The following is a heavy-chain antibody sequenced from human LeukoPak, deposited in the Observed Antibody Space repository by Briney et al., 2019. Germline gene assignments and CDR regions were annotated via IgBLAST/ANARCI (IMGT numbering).Heavy chain of an antibody. J-gene: IGHJ6*03. CDR1: GGSFSGYY. Sequence: SETLSLTCAVYGGSFSGYYWSWIRQPPGKGLEWIGEINHSGSTNYNPSLKSRVTISVDTSKNQFSLKLSSVTAADTAVYYCARDLKGVYYDSSGSPGSGKHYYYYYYMDVWGKGTTVTISS. D-gene: IGHD3-22*01. V-gene: IGHV4-34*01. CDR3: ARDLKGVYYDSSGSPGSGKHYYYYYYMDV. CDR2: INHSGST.